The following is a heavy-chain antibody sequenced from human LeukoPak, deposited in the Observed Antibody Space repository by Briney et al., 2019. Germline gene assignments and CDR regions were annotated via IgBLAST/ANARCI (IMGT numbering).Heavy chain of an antibody. Sequence: ASVKVSCKASGYTFTSYGISWVRQAPGQGLEWMGWVNSNSGDTNYAQKFQGRVTMTRDTSISTAYMELSRLRSDDTAIYYCARDLDKGIDQEVDYWGQGTLVTVSS. CDR1: GYTFTSYG. V-gene: IGHV1-2*02. CDR2: VNSNSGDT. J-gene: IGHJ4*02. D-gene: IGHD6-13*01. CDR3: ARDLDKGIDQEVDY.